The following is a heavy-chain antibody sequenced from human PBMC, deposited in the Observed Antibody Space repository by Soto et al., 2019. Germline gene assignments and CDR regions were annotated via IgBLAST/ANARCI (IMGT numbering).Heavy chain of an antibody. CDR2: VFHTGNT. Sequence: SETLSLTCAVSGDSISSSVWCTWIRQPPGKGLEWIGEVFHTGNTNYNPSLKSRVTMSVDKSTNEFSLKVTSVTAADTAIYYCARKAWVRFDYWGQGALVTVSS. CDR3: ARKAWVRFDY. CDR1: GDSISSSVW. V-gene: IGHV4-4*02. D-gene: IGHD7-27*01. J-gene: IGHJ4*02.